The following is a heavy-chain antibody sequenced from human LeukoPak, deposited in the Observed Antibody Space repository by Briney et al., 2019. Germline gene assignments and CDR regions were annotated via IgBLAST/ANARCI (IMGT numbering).Heavy chain of an antibody. V-gene: IGHV3-73*01. CDR1: GFSFCDSA. Sequence: PGGSLRLSXAASGFSFCDSALHWVRQASGKGLEWLGRIRSELSGYVTAYAASVKGRFTISRDDSKNTAYLQMNSLETEDTAVYYCTRHLGDDDYGDFNDYWGQGILVTVSS. CDR3: TRHLGDDDYGDFNDY. D-gene: IGHD4-17*01. CDR2: IRSELSGYVT. J-gene: IGHJ4*02.